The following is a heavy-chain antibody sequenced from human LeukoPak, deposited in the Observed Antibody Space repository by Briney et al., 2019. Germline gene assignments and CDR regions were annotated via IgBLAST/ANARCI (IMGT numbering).Heavy chain of an antibody. J-gene: IGHJ4*02. V-gene: IGHV1-2*02. CDR2: INPNSGGT. CDR3: ARVGQWELDRFHDY. CDR1: GYTFTSYG. Sequence: ASVKVSCKASGYTFTSYGINWVRQAPGQGLEWMGWINPNSGGTNYAQKFQGRVTMTRDTSISTAYMELSRLRSDDTAVFYCARVGQWELDRFHDYWGQGTLVTVSS. D-gene: IGHD1-26*01.